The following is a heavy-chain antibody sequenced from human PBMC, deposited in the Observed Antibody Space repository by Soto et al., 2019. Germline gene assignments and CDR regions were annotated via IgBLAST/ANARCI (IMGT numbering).Heavy chain of an antibody. J-gene: IGHJ5*02. Sequence: SETLSLTCTVSGGSISSGGYYWSWIRQHPGKGLEWIGYIYYSGSTYYNPSLKSRVTISVDTSKNQFSLKLSSVTAADTAVYYCARWNNWNYQDWFDPWGQGTLVTVSS. CDR3: ARWNNWNYQDWFDP. CDR1: GGSISSGGYY. D-gene: IGHD1-7*01. CDR2: IYYSGST. V-gene: IGHV4-31*03.